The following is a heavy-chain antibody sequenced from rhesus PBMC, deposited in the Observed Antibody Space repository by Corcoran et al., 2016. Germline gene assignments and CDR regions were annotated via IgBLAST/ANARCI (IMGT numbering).Heavy chain of an antibody. V-gene: IGHV4-65*01. Sequence: QVQLQESGPGLVKPSETLSLTCAVSGGSIRSSHWWSWILQPPGNGLEWIGYISGSSVRTYDNPTLKRRVTISKDTSKNQVSLKLSAVTAADTAVYDGARGAGRSSGWDFDYWGQGVLVTVSS. J-gene: IGHJ4*01. CDR1: GGSIRSSHW. D-gene: IGHD6-31*01. CDR2: ISGSSVRT. CDR3: ARGAGRSSGWDFDY.